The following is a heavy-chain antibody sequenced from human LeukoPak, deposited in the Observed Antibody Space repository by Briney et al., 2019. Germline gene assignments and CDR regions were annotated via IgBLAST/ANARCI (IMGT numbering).Heavy chain of an antibody. Sequence: ASVKVSCKASGYTFTSYDINWVRQVTGQGLEWMGWMNPNSGNTGYAQKFQGRVTMTRNTSISTAYMELSSLRSEDTAVYYCARANYDFWSGYSFYFDYWGQGTLVTVSS. CDR1: GYTFTSYD. CDR2: MNPNSGNT. D-gene: IGHD3-3*01. J-gene: IGHJ4*02. CDR3: ARANYDFWSGYSFYFDY. V-gene: IGHV1-8*01.